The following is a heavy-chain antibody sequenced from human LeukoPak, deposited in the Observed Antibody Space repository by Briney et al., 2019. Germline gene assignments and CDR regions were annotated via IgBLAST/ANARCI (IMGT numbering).Heavy chain of an antibody. CDR1: GFTFSSYA. Sequence: PPGGSLRLSCAASGFTFSSYAMHWVRQAPGKGLEWVAVISYDGSNKYYADSVKGRFTISRDNSKNTLYLQMNSLRAEDTAVYYCAKNPTWGYFDYWGQGTLVTVSS. J-gene: IGHJ4*02. CDR3: AKNPTWGYFDY. CDR2: ISYDGSNK. D-gene: IGHD3-16*01. V-gene: IGHV3-30*04.